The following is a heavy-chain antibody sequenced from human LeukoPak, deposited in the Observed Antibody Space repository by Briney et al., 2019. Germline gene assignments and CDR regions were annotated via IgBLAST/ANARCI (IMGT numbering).Heavy chain of an antibody. CDR2: IKQDGSEK. Sequence: GGSLRLSCAASGFTFSSYWMSWVRQAPGKGLEWVANIKQDGSEKYYVDSVKGRFTISRDNAKNSLYLQMNSLRAEDTAVYYCAREAGFAYYYDSSGYQAQFDYWGQGTLVTVSS. CDR1: GFTFSSYW. D-gene: IGHD3-22*01. J-gene: IGHJ4*02. CDR3: AREAGFAYYYDSSGYQAQFDY. V-gene: IGHV3-7*01.